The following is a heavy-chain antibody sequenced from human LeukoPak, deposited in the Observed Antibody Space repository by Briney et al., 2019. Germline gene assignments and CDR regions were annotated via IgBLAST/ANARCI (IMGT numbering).Heavy chain of an antibody. CDR1: TFTFSIYG. CDR3: AALEYCSGGSCSSGSFDY. J-gene: IGHJ4*02. D-gene: IGHD2-15*01. Sequence: GGSLRLSCAASTFTFSIYGMSWVRQAPGKGLEWVSGISGSGGNTYYAESVRGRFTISRDNSKNTLYLQMNSLRAEDTAVYYCAALEYCSGGSCSSGSFDYWGQGTLVTVSS. CDR2: ISGSGGNT. V-gene: IGHV3-23*01.